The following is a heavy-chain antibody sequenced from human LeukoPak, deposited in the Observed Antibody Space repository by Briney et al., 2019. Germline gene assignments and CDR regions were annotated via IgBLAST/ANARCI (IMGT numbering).Heavy chain of an antibody. CDR3: VRVTRVVYHSDNSGHYYFDY. CDR1: GFTFTTYS. J-gene: IGHJ4*02. V-gene: IGHV3-7*01. CDR2: IKQDGSER. D-gene: IGHD3-22*01. Sequence: PGGSLRLSCAASGFTFTTYSMTWVRQAPGKGLEWVANIKQDGSERKYVDSVKGRFTISRDNAKSSVFLQMDSLRAEDTAVYYCVRVTRVVYHSDNSGHYYFDYWGQGNLVTVSS.